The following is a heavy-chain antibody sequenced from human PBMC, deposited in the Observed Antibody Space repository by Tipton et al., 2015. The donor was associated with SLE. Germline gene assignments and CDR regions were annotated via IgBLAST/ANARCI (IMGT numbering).Heavy chain of an antibody. CDR1: GGSFSGYY. V-gene: IGHV4-34*01. CDR2: INHSGST. D-gene: IGHD1-1*01. J-gene: IGHJ6*03. CDR3: ARVPGLERPYYYNYYMDV. Sequence: LRLSCAVYGGSFSGYYWSWIRQSPGKGLEWIGDINHSGSTNYNPSLKSRVTISVDTSKNQFSLRLSSVTAADTAVYYCARVPGLERPYYYNYYMDVWGKGTTVTVSS.